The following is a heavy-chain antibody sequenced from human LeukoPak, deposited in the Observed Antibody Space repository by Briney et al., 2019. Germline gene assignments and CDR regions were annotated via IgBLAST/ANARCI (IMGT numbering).Heavy chain of an antibody. D-gene: IGHD6-19*01. V-gene: IGHV4-59*01. J-gene: IGHJ4*02. CDR2: IYYSGST. CDR1: GGSIRSYY. CDR3: ARVLPYSSGWRVDY. Sequence: SETLSLTCTVSGGSIRSYYWSWIRQPPGKGLEWIGYIYYSGSTNYNPSLKSRVTISVDTSRNQFSLNVSSVTAADTAVYYCARVLPYSSGWRVDYWGQGTLVTVSS.